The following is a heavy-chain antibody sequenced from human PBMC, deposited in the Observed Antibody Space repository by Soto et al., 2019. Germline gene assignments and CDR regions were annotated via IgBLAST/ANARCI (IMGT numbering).Heavy chain of an antibody. CDR3: ARRGDGMDV. J-gene: IGHJ6*02. CDR2: ISPGNGNT. Sequence: QVQVVQSGAEEKKPGASVKVSCRASGYTFTNYAIHWVYQAPGQRLEWMGWISPGNGNTKYSQKFQGRVTITGDTSASTAYMELSRLRSEDTAVYYCARRGDGMDVWGQGTTVTVSS. V-gene: IGHV1-3*05. D-gene: IGHD3-10*01. CDR1: GYTFTNYA.